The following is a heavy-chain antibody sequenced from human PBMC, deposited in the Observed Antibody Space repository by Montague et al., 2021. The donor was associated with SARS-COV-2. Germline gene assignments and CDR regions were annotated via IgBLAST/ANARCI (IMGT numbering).Heavy chain of an antibody. J-gene: IGHJ4*02. V-gene: IGHV3-74*01. CDR3: ARSNLHDYADY. Sequence: SRRLSCAASGFTFSTYWMYWIRQVPGKGLAWVSRINPDGGATTYADSVKGRFTISRDNSKNILYLQMNSLRAEDTAVYYCARSNLHDYADYWGRGNLVTVSS. D-gene: IGHD4/OR15-4a*01. CDR2: INPDGGAT. CDR1: GFTFSTYW.